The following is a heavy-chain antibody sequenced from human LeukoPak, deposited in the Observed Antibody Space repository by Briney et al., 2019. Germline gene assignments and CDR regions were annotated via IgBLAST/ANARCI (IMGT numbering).Heavy chain of an antibody. CDR1: GFTFSSYA. CDR3: AYYSSPTYYDFWSDAFDI. J-gene: IGHJ3*02. D-gene: IGHD3-3*01. Sequence: GGSLRLSCAASGFTFSSYAMSWVRQAPGKGLEWVSAISGSGGSTYYADSVKGRFTISRDNSKNTLYLQMNSLRAEDTAVYYCAYYSSPTYYDFWSDAFDIWGQGTMVTVSS. V-gene: IGHV3-23*01. CDR2: ISGSGGST.